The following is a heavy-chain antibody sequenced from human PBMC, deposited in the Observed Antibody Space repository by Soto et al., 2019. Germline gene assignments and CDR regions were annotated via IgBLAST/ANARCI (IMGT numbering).Heavy chain of an antibody. J-gene: IGHJ6*02. D-gene: IGHD2-21*02. V-gene: IGHV4-59*01. CDR3: ARDLWGYCGTDCYPLDV. CDR1: GGPISGYY. CDR2: MYNTGST. Sequence: PSETLSLTCTVSGGPISGYYWSWIRQPPGKGLEWIGYMYNTGSTVYNPSLKSRVTISVDTSKSQFSLRLNSVTAADTAVYYCARDLWGYCGTDCYPLDVWGQGTTVTVSS.